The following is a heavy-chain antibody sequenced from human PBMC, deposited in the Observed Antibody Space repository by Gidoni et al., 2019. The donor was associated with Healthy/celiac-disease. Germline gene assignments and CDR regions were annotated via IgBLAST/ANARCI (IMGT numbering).Heavy chain of an antibody. CDR3: ARGGGWYYYGSGSSFDP. D-gene: IGHD3-10*01. Sequence: QVQLQQWGAGLLKPSETLSLTCAVYGGSFSGYYWSWIRQPPGKGLEWIGEINHSGSPNYNPSLKSRVTLSVDTSKNQFSLKLSSVTAADTAVYYCARGGGWYYYGSGSSFDPWGQGTLVTVSS. CDR1: GGSFSGYY. J-gene: IGHJ5*02. CDR2: INHSGSP. V-gene: IGHV4-34*01.